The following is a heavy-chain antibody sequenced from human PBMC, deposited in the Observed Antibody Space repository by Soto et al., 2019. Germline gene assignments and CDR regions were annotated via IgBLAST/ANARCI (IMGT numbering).Heavy chain of an antibody. D-gene: IGHD5-12*01. J-gene: IGHJ4*02. CDR1: GLTMSTYS. Sequence: EMQLLESGGGLVQPGGSLRLSCAASGLTMSTYSVTWVRQAPGKGLEWVSGISVTPGITFYADSVKGRFTISRDSSNNAVYLQMNSLRAEDTAMYFCSKWSGYGDLWGQGTLVTVSS. CDR3: SKWSGYGDL. CDR2: ISVTPGIT. V-gene: IGHV3-23*01.